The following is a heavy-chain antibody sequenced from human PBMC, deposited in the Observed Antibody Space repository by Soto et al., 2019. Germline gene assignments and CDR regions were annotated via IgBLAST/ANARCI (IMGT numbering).Heavy chain of an antibody. CDR2: INHSGNT. V-gene: IGHV4-34*01. CDR3: ARVAYGDYVLCFFGF. CDR1: GGSLDVYG. J-gene: IGHJ1*01. Sequence: SKTLSIGCAVQGGSLDVYGWTWVRHPPRKGLEWIGEINHSGNTNYNPSLKSRVPISFDTSKNQFSLKLSSVTAADTAVYYCARVAYGDYVLCFFGFWGQDTLLTVPS. D-gene: IGHD4-17*01.